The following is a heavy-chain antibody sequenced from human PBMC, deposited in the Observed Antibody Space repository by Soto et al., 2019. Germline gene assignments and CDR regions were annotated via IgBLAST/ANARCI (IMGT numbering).Heavy chain of an antibody. V-gene: IGHV3-7*04. Sequence: GGSLRLSCAASGFTFSSNDMNWVRQAPGKGLEWVANIKQDGSEKYYVVSVKGRFTISRDNAKNSLYLQMNSLRAEDTAVYYCARFYYDSSGYLPSPYYYYYGMDVWGQGTTVTVSS. CDR1: GFTFSSND. J-gene: IGHJ6*02. D-gene: IGHD3-22*01. CDR2: IKQDGSEK. CDR3: ARFYYDSSGYLPSPYYYYYGMDV.